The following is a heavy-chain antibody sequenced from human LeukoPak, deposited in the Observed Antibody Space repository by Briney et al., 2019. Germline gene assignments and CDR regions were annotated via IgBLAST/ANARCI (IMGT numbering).Heavy chain of an antibody. D-gene: IGHD3-10*01. V-gene: IGHV1-46*01. Sequence: ASVKVPCKTSEYTLSSYHIHWVRQAPGQGLEWMGIVTPSGGATSYAQKFQGRVTMTRDTSTNTVYMELTSLTSEDTAVYYCVREFSGGYLAYWGWGTLVTVSS. J-gene: IGHJ4*02. CDR2: VTPSGGAT. CDR3: VREFSGGYLAY. CDR1: EYTLSSYH.